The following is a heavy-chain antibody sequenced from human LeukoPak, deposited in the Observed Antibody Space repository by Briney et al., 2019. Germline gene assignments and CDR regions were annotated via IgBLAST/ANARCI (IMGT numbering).Heavy chain of an antibody. D-gene: IGHD3-3*01. CDR1: GGSISSYY. J-gene: IGHJ4*02. CDR2: IYYNGST. V-gene: IGHV4-59*01. Sequence: SETLSLTCTVSGGSISSYYWSWIRQPPGKGLEWTGYIYYNGSTNYNPSLKSRVTISVDTSKNQFSLKLSSVTAADTAVYYCARDRSNDFWSGYYGFDYWGQGTLVTVSS. CDR3: ARDRSNDFWSGYYGFDY.